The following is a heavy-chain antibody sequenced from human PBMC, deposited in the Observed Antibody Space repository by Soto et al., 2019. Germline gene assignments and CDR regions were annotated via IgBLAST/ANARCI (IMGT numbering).Heavy chain of an antibody. CDR1: GYTFTSYD. Sequence: ASVKVSCKASGYTFTSYDINWVRQATGQGLEWMGWMNPNSGNTGYAQKFQGRVTMTRNTSISTAYMELSSLRSEDTAVYYCARGVPTIFGVVIPEDYYHYMDVWGKGTTDPVSS. D-gene: IGHD3-3*01. V-gene: IGHV1-8*01. CDR3: ARGVPTIFGVVIPEDYYHYMDV. J-gene: IGHJ6*03. CDR2: MNPNSGNT.